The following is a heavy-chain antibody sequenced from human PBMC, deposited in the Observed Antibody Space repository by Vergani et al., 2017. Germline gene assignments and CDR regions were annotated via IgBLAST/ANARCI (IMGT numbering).Heavy chain of an antibody. J-gene: IGHJ5*02. Sequence: QITLKESGPTLVKPTQTLTLTCTFSGFSLSTSGVGVGWIRQPPGKALEWLALIYWDDDKRYSPSLKSRLTITKDTSKNQVVLTMTNMDPVDTATYYCAHRPGYCSGGSCSNWFDPWGQGTLLTISS. D-gene: IGHD2-15*01. CDR2: IYWDDDK. CDR1: GFSLSTSGVG. V-gene: IGHV2-5*02. CDR3: AHRPGYCSGGSCSNWFDP.